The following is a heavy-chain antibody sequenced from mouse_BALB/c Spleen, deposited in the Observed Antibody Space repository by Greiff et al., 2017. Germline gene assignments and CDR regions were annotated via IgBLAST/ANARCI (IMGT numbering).Heavy chain of an antibody. V-gene: IGHV1-82*01. J-gene: IGHJ2*01. CDR3: ARSDYPNYVDY. D-gene: IGHD5-5*01. CDR2: IYPGDGDT. Sequence: VQLQQSGPELVKPGASVKISCKASGYAFSSSWMNWVKQMPGQGLEWIGRIYPGDGDTNYNWKFKGKATLTADKSSSTAYMQLSSLTSVDSAVYFCARSDYPNYVDYWGQGTTLTVSS. CDR1: GYAFSSSW.